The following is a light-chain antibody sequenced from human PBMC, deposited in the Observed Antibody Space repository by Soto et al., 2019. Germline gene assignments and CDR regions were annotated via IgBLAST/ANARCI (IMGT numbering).Light chain of an antibody. CDR3: QQYGSSPLIT. CDR2: GAS. J-gene: IGKJ5*01. Sequence: TQSPSTLSASVGDRVTITCRASQSISSYLAWYQQKPGQAPRLLIYGASSRATGIPDRFSGSGSGTDFTLTISRLEPEDFAVYHCQQYGSSPLITFGQGTRLEIK. V-gene: IGKV3-20*01. CDR1: QSISSY.